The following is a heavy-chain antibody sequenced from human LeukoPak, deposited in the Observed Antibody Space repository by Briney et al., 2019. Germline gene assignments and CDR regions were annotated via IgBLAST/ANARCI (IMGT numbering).Heavy chain of an antibody. CDR3: ARVRGYAGTEVDY. V-gene: IGHV1-8*01. D-gene: IGHD3-10*01. J-gene: IGHJ4*02. Sequence: ASVKVSCKVSGYTFTSYDINWVRQATGQGLEWMGWMNPNSGNAGYAQKFQGRVTMTRNTSISTAYMELSSLRSEDTAVYYCARVRGYAGTEVDYWGQGTLVTVSS. CDR2: MNPNSGNA. CDR1: GYTFTSYD.